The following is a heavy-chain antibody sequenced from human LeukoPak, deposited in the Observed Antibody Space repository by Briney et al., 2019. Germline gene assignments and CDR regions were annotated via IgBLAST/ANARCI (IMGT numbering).Heavy chain of an antibody. Sequence: GGSLRLSCAASGFTFSSYSMNWVRQAPGKGLEWVSSISSSSSYIYYADSVKGRFTISRDNSKNTLYLQMNSLRAEDTAVYYCARGPSGYHNTGGQGTLVAVSS. CDR1: GFTFSSYS. CDR2: ISSSSSYI. J-gene: IGHJ4*02. D-gene: IGHD5-12*01. CDR3: ARGPSGYHNT. V-gene: IGHV3-21*01.